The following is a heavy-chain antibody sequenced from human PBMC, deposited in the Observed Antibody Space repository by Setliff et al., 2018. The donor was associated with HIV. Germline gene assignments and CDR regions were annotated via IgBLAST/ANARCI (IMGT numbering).Heavy chain of an antibody. D-gene: IGHD2-21*02. J-gene: IGHJ6*02. CDR3: ARGGDPPYYFLGMDV. Sequence: SVKVSCKASGGPFSTYAITWVRQAPGQGLEWMGGIIPIVGTANYAQKFQGRVTLTTDTFTSTAYMELRSLRSDDTAVYYCARGGDPPYYFLGMDVWGQGTSVTVSS. V-gene: IGHV1-69*05. CDR1: GGPFSTYA. CDR2: IIPIVGTA.